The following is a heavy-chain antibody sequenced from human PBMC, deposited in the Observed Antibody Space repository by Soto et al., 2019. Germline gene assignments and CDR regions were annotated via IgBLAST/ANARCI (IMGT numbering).Heavy chain of an antibody. D-gene: IGHD3-3*01. Sequence: PGPQVKVSCKASGYTFTSYGISWVRQAPGQGLEWMGWISAYNGNTNYAQKLQGRVTMTTDTSTSTAYMELRSLRSDDTAVYYCARDRPLFGVVIWGHRGMDVWGQGTTVTVSS. CDR3: ARDRPLFGVVIWGHRGMDV. J-gene: IGHJ6*02. CDR1: GYTFTSYG. V-gene: IGHV1-18*01. CDR2: ISAYNGNT.